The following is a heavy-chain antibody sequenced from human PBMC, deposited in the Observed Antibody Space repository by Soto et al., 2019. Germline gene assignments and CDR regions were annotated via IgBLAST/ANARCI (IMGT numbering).Heavy chain of an antibody. V-gene: IGHV4-31*02. J-gene: IGHJ4*02. CDR2: IFDSGTT. D-gene: IGHD2-15*01. CDR1: GGSISSVNHY. Sequence: QVQLEQSGPGLVKPSQTLSLTCKISGGSISSVNHYWSWIRQSPGEGLEWIGYIFDSGTTHYNPSLKGRVTISGDTSQSQFPLTIHSVTVADTAVYYCAREVSWIGGFDYWGQGTLVTVSS. CDR3: AREVSWIGGFDY.